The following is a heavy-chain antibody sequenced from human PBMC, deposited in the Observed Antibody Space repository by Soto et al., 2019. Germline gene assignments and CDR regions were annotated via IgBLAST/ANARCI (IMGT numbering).Heavy chain of an antibody. D-gene: IGHD6-19*01. Sequence: GGPLRLACVASGFTFSSYFISWVRPAPGQGLESVAKINQDRSEKDYVDSVKGRYTISRDNAKTSQCLQIHSLSVEDTAVYYCARKAVTGTIFDYWGQGTLVTVSS. CDR1: GFTFSSYF. V-gene: IGHV3-7*01. J-gene: IGHJ4*02. CDR3: ARKAVTGTIFDY. CDR2: INQDRSEK.